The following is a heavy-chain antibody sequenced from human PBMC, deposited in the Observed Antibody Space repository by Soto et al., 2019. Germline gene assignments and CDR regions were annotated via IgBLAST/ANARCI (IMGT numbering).Heavy chain of an antibody. V-gene: IGHV4-59*01. Sequence: SETLSLTCTVSGASISSYYWSWIRQPPGKGLEWIGYIYYSGSTNYNPSLKSRVTISVDTSKNQFSLKVSSVTATDTAVYYCARGPRGYVYYHGMDVWGQGTTVTVSS. J-gene: IGHJ6*02. CDR2: IYYSGST. CDR1: GASISSYY. D-gene: IGHD3-10*01. CDR3: ARGPRGYVYYHGMDV.